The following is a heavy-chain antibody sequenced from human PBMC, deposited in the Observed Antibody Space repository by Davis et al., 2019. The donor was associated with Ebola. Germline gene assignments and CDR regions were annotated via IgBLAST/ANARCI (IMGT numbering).Heavy chain of an antibody. V-gene: IGHV4-4*02. CDR1: GDSISSRNW. D-gene: IGHD3-22*01. CDR2: IYHGGNT. CDR3: ARDYYDSNGYLYYFES. Sequence: SETLSLTCAVSGDSISSRNWWSWVRQSPGKGLEWIGEIYHGGNTNYNPSLKSRVSMSVDMSKNQFSLRLTSVTAADTAMYFCARDYYDSNGYLYYFESWGQGTLVTVSS. J-gene: IGHJ4*02.